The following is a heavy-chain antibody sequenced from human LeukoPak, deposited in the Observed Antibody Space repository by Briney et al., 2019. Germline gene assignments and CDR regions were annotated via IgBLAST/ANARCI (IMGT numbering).Heavy chain of an antibody. CDR1: GGSFSGYY. Sequence: SETLSLTCAVYGGSFSGYYWSWIRQPPGKGLEWIGEINHSGSTNYNPSLKSRVTISVDTSKNQFSLKLSSVTAADTAVYYCAGDKRIAAALDYWGQGTLVTVSS. CDR3: AGDKRIAAALDY. CDR2: INHSGST. D-gene: IGHD6-6*01. V-gene: IGHV4-34*01. J-gene: IGHJ4*02.